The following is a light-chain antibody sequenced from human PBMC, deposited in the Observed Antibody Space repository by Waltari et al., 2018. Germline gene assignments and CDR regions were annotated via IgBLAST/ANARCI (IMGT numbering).Light chain of an antibody. CDR1: STDVGGYNY. V-gene: IGLV2-8*01. J-gene: IGLJ1*01. Sequence: QSALTQPPSASGSPGQSVTISCTGPSTDVGGYNYVTWYQHHPGKAPKVMIYEVSKRPSGVPDRFSGSKSGNTASLTVSGLQAEDEADYYCSSYAGSTYVFGTGTKVTVL. CDR2: EVS. CDR3: SSYAGSTYV.